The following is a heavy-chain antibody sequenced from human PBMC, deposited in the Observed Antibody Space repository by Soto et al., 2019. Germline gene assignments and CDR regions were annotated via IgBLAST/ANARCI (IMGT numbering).Heavy chain of an antibody. Sequence: GGSLRLSCAASGFTFSSYAMSWVRQAPGKGLEWVSAISGSGGSTYYADSVKGRFTISRDNSKNTLYLQMDSLRAEDTAVYYCAKDYVYSSGSDFDYWGQGTLVTVSS. CDR2: ISGSGGST. D-gene: IGHD6-19*01. CDR3: AKDYVYSSGSDFDY. V-gene: IGHV3-23*01. J-gene: IGHJ4*02. CDR1: GFTFSSYA.